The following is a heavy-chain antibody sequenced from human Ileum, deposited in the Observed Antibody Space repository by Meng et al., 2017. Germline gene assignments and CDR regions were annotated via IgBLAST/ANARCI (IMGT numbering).Heavy chain of an antibody. D-gene: IGHD1-26*01. Sequence: QLQGSGRGLVRPSVTLPLIWTVSGGSVSRAGYQWGWIRQPPGKVLEWIGYASTNYNPSLKSRVTISLDTSRNQFSLSLSSVTAADTAVYYCARDHMGSLDYWGQGILVTVSS. J-gene: IGHJ4*02. CDR1: GGSVSRAGYQ. CDR3: ARDHMGSLDY. V-gene: IGHV4-61*08. CDR2: AST.